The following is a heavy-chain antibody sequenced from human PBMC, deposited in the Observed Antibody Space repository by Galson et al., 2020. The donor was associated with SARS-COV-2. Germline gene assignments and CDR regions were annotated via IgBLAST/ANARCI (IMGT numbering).Heavy chain of an antibody. CDR2: INIDGSFT. J-gene: IGHJ4*02. V-gene: IGHV3-74*03. CDR3: ARGPTHGATHADY. D-gene: IGHD4-17*01. CDR1: GFSFSSYW. Sequence: GGSLRLSCAASGFSFSSYWMHWVRQTPGKGLLWVSRINIDGSFTEYAASVKGRFTFSRDNAKNTLYLQMNSLRDDDTGVYYCARGPTHGATHADYWGQGPLVTVSS.